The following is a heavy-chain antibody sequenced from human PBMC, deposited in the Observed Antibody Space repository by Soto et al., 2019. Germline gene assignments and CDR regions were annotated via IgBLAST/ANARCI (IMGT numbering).Heavy chain of an antibody. Sequence: QEQLVQSGAEVKRPGASVKVSCRATGYNFISSNINWVRQAAGQGPEWMGWMNPSNGNTAFARHFQGRVSLTRDISTDTAYMGLGGLSAGYTAIYFCARAVGIAVTGLDIWGPGTLVTVSS. V-gene: IGHV1-8*01. D-gene: IGHD6-19*01. CDR1: GYNFISSN. J-gene: IGHJ4*02. CDR2: MNPSNGNT. CDR3: ARAVGIAVTGLDI.